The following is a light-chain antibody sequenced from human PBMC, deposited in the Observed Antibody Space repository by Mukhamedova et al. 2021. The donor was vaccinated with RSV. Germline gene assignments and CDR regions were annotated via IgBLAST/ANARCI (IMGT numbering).Light chain of an antibody. CDR1: SSNIGNNY. CDR2: DNN. CDR3: GTWDSAWV. V-gene: IGLV1-51*01. Sequence: SSNIGNNYVSWYQQLPGTAPKLLIYDNNKRPSGIPDRFSGSKSGTSATLGITGLQTGDEADYYCGTWDSAWVFGGGTKLTVL. J-gene: IGLJ2*01.